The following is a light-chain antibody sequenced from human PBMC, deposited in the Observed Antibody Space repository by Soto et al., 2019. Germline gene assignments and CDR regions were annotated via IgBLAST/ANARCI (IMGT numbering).Light chain of an antibody. CDR2: KAS. Sequence: DIQMTQSPSTLSASVGDRVTITCRARQSISSWLAWYQQKPGKAPKLLIYKASSLKSGVPSRFSGSGSGTEFTLTISCLQPDDFATYYCQQYSSYSTFGQGTKLEIK. J-gene: IGKJ2*01. CDR1: QSISSW. V-gene: IGKV1-5*03. CDR3: QQYSSYST.